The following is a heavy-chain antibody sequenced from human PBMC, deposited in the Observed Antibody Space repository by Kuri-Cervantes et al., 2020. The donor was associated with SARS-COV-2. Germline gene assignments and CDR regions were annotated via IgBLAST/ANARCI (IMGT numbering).Heavy chain of an antibody. CDR2: TYHSGST. V-gene: IGHV4-30-2*01. Sequence: SETLSLTCTVSGGSISSGGYYWSWIRQPPGKGLEWIGYTYHSGSTYYNPSLKSRVTISVDRSKNQFSLKLTSVTAADTAVYYCARGVPGFWGPGTLVTVSS. D-gene: IGHD5/OR15-5a*01. J-gene: IGHJ4*02. CDR1: GGSISSGGYY. CDR3: ARGVPGF.